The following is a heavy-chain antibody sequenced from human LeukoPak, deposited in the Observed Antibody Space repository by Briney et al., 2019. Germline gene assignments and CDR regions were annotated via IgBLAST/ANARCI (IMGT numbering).Heavy chain of an antibody. CDR2: IKKDGSEK. J-gene: IGHJ3*02. CDR1: GFTFSSHR. Sequence: GGSPRLSCAASGFTFSSHRMSWVRQAPGKGLEWVANIKKDGSEKYYVDSVKGRFTISRDNSKNTLYLQMNSLRAEDTAVYYCAKLEDIVVVVAATGSGHAFDIWGQGTMVTVSS. CDR3: AKLEDIVVVVAATGSGHAFDI. V-gene: IGHV3-7*03. D-gene: IGHD2-15*01.